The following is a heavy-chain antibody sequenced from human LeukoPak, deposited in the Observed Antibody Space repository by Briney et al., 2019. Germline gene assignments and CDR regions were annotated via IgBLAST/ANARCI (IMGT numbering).Heavy chain of an antibody. CDR1: GGSISSGSYY. Sequence: PSQTLSLTCTVSGGSISSGSYYWSWIRQPAGKGLEWIGRIYTSGGTNYNPSLKSRVTISVDTSKNQFSLKLSSVTAADTPVYYCARDRSMIVTNWGQGTLVTVSS. V-gene: IGHV4-61*02. CDR2: IYTSGGT. CDR3: ARDRSMIVTN. D-gene: IGHD3-22*01. J-gene: IGHJ4*02.